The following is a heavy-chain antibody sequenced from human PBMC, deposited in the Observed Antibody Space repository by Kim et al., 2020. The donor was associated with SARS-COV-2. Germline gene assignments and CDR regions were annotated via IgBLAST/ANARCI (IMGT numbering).Heavy chain of an antibody. CDR2: SKNRGSGYTA. J-gene: IGHJ3*02. V-gene: IGHV3-72*01. D-gene: IGHD2-8*01. CDR1: GFTFSDHH. Sequence: GGSLRLSCVASGFTFSDHHMDWVRQVPGKGLECVARSKNRGSGYTAEYAASVKGRFTISRDESKNSLYLQMNSLKTEDTAVYYCARDSMKYAFDIWGQGTMVTVSS. CDR3: ARDSMKYAFDI.